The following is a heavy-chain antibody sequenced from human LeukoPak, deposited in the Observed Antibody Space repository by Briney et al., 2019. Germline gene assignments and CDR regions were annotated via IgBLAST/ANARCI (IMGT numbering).Heavy chain of an antibody. D-gene: IGHD6-6*01. V-gene: IGHV3-30-3*01. J-gene: IGHJ6*02. Sequence: GGSLRLSCAASGFTFSSYAMHWVRQAPGKGLEWVAVISFDGSKTYYADSLRGRCTISRDNSKNTLYLQMNRLRAEDTAAYYCARDRQPYYHYYGMDVWGQGTTVTVSS. CDR2: ISFDGSKT. CDR3: ARDRQPYYHYYGMDV. CDR1: GFTFSSYA.